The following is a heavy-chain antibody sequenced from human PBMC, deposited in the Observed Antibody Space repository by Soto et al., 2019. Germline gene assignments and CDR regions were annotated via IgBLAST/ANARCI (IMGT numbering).Heavy chain of an antibody. CDR2: IITLFGTT. D-gene: IGHD7-27*01. V-gene: IGHV1-69*01. CDR3: AAELGFGKLSVV. Sequence: QVQVVQSGVEVRRPGSSVKVSCKASGDTFKNCVISWVRQAPGQGLEWMGGIITLFGTTDFAQRFQGRLTITTDESTTTAYMERSRLRAEDTATYYCAAELGFGKLSVVWGQGTTVIVSS. J-gene: IGHJ6*02. CDR1: GDTFKNCV.